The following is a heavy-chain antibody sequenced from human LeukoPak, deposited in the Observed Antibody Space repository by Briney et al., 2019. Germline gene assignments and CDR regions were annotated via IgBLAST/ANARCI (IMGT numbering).Heavy chain of an antibody. V-gene: IGHV4-34*01. CDR2: INHSGST. J-gene: IGHJ1*01. D-gene: IGHD6-19*01. Sequence: SETLSLTCAVYGGSFSGYYWSWIRQPPGKGLEWTGEINHSGSTNYNPSLKSRVTISVDTSKNQFSLKLSSVTAADTAVYYCARGRKRSVASTFQHWGQGTLVTVSS. CDR3: ARGRKRSVASTFQH. CDR1: GGSFSGYY.